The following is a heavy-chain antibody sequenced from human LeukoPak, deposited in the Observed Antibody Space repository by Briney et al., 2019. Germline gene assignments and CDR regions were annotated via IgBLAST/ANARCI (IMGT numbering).Heavy chain of an antibody. CDR3: ARDSGTTGEVKFDP. D-gene: IGHD3-10*01. V-gene: IGHV4-4*07. J-gene: IGHJ5*02. CDR1: GGSINSY. CDR2: ISGSGTI. Sequence: SETLSLTCTVPGGSINSYWSWIRQPAGKGLEWIGRISGSGTITYNPALQSRLSISIDTSKNQFSLKLMSVTAADTAVYYCARDSGTTGEVKFDPWGQGTLVTVSS.